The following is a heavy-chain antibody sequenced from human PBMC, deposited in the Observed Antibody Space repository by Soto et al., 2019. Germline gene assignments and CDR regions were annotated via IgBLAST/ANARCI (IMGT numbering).Heavy chain of an antibody. Sequence: EVQLVEPGGGLVQPGRSLRLSCAASGFSFDDYAMHWVRQAPGKGLEWVSGVSWNGGGIGYADSVKGRFTISRDNAKNSLYLQMNRLRVEDTALYYCAKDRGVYGGYVGAGGMDVWGQGTTVTVSS. D-gene: IGHD4-17*01. CDR3: AKDRGVYGGYVGAGGMDV. J-gene: IGHJ6*02. CDR1: GFSFDDYA. CDR2: VSWNGGGI. V-gene: IGHV3-9*01.